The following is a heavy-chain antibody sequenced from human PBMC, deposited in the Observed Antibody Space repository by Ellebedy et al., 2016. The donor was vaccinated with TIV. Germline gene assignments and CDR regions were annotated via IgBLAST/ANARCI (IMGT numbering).Heavy chain of an antibody. CDR2: INPSGGST. CDR1: GYTFTSYY. J-gene: IGHJ6*02. CDR3: ARYILRWSLCGYGMDV. D-gene: IGHD4-23*01. Sequence: ASVKVSXXASGYTFTSYYMHWVRQAPGRGLEWMGIINPSGGSTSCAQKFQGRVTMTRDTSTSTVYMELSSLRSEDTAVYYCARYILRWSLCGYGMDVWGQGTTVTVSS. V-gene: IGHV1-46*01.